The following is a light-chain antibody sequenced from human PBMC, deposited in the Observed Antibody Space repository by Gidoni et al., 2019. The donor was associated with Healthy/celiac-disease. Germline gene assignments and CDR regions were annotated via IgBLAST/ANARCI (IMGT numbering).Light chain of an antibody. CDR3: QQRSNWPPWT. CDR2: EAS. CDR1: QSVSSY. J-gene: IGKJ1*01. Sequence: EIVLTQSSATLSLSPGERATLPCRASQSVSSYLAWDQQKPGQAPRLLIYEASNRSTGIPARFSGSGSGTEFTLTISSLEHEDFAVYYCQQRSNWPPWTFGQGTKVEIK. V-gene: IGKV3-11*01.